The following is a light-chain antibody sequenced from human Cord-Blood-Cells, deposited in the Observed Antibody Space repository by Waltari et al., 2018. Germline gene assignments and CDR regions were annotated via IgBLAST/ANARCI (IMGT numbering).Light chain of an antibody. CDR3: SSYTSSSTVV. CDR2: EFS. CDR1: SSDVGSYNR. Sequence: QSALTQPPSVSGSPGQSVTISCTGTSSDVGSYNRFSWYQQPPGTAPKLMIYEFSNRPSGVPDRFSGSKSGNTASLTISGLQAEDEADYYCSSYTSSSTVVFGGGTKLTVL. J-gene: IGLJ2*01. V-gene: IGLV2-18*02.